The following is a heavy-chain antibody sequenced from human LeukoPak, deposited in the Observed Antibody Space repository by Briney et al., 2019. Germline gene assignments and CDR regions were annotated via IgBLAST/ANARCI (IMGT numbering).Heavy chain of an antibody. CDR3: ARGQNYYGSGRTDY. CDR1: GGSISSSSYY. D-gene: IGHD3-10*01. V-gene: IGHV4-39*01. Sequence: SETLSLTCTVSGGSISSSSYYWGWIRQPPGKGLEWIGSIYYSGSTYYNPSLKSRVTISVDTSKNQFSLKLSSVTAADTAVYYCARGQNYYGSGRTDYWGQGTLVTVSS. CDR2: IYYSGST. J-gene: IGHJ4*02.